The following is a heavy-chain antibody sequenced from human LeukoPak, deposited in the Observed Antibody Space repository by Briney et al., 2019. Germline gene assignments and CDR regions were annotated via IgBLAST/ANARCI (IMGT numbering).Heavy chain of an antibody. Sequence: PSETLSLTCTVSGGSISSYYWSWIRQPPGKGLEWIGYIYYSGSTNYNPSLKSRVTISVDTSKNQFSPKLSSVTAADTAVYYCARAIAVASNYYYMDVWGKGTTVTVSS. CDR1: GGSISSYY. D-gene: IGHD6-19*01. CDR2: IYYSGST. CDR3: ARAIAVASNYYYMDV. V-gene: IGHV4-59*01. J-gene: IGHJ6*03.